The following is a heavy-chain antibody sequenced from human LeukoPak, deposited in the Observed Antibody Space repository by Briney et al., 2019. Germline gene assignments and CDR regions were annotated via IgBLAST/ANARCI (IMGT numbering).Heavy chain of an antibody. CDR1: GFIFSGYW. V-gene: IGHV3-7*04. CDR3: ARGYGSGSQPFDY. CDR2: IKPDGSDI. Sequence: HSGGSLRLSCAASGFIFSGYWMTWVRQAPGKGLEWVASIKPDGSDIYSVDSVKGRFTISRDNAKNSLYLQMNSLRAEDTAVYYCARGYGSGSQPFDYWGQGTLVTVSS. J-gene: IGHJ4*02. D-gene: IGHD3-10*01.